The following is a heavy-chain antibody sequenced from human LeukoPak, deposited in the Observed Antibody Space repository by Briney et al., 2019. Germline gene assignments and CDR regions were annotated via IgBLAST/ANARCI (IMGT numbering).Heavy chain of an antibody. CDR1: GGSINSGTYY. V-gene: IGHV4-39*01. CDR3: ASDHKSITMRKGQYFDY. Sequence: PSETLSLTCTVSGGSINSGTYYRGWIRQPPGKGLDWIASMYHDGRTSYNPSLESRVTISIDTSTNQFSLKLSSVTAADTAVYYCASDHKSITMRKGQYFDYWGQGVLVTVSS. CDR2: MYHDGRT. J-gene: IGHJ4*02. D-gene: IGHD1-14*01.